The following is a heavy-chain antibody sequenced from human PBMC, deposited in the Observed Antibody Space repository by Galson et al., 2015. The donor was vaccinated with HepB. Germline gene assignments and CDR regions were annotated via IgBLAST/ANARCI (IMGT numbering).Heavy chain of an antibody. J-gene: IGHJ4*02. Sequence: SLRLSCAASGFTFSSYAMHWVRQAPGKGLEWVAVTSYDGSNKYYADSVKGRFTISRDNSKNTLYLQMNSLRAEDTAVYYCARGGRPYDFWSGYYFYWGQGTLVTVSS. D-gene: IGHD3-3*01. CDR1: GFTFSSYA. CDR3: ARGGRPYDFWSGYYFY. CDR2: TSYDGSNK. V-gene: IGHV3-30-3*01.